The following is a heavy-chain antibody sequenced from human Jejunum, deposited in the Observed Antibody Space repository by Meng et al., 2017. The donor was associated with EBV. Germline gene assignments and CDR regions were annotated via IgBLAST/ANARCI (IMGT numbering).Heavy chain of an antibody. D-gene: IGHD3-16*01. CDR2: MNSNSGNT. CDR3: ARGSGAGGRDWFDP. V-gene: IGHV1-8*01. J-gene: IGHJ5*02. Sequence: QVQLVQSGAEVQKXXXXXKXXRXASGYTFINHDINLVRQATGQGLEWMGWMNSNSGNTGYAQKFQGRVTMTRDTSMNTAYMELSSLRSEDTAVYFCARGSGAGGRDWFDPWGQGTLVTVSS. CDR1: GYTFINHD.